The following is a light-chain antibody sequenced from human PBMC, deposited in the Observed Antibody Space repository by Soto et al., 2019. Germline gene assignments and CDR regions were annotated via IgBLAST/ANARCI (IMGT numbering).Light chain of an antibody. CDR3: CSYAGSNTHYV. J-gene: IGLJ1*01. CDR2: DVS. Sequence: QSALTQPRSVSGAPGQSGTISCAGTSSDVGSYNYVSWYQQHPGKAPKLLIYDVSKRPSGVPDRFSGSKSGNTASLTISGLHAEDESDYYCCSYAGSNTHYVFGTGTKVTVL. CDR1: SSDVGSYNY. V-gene: IGLV2-11*01.